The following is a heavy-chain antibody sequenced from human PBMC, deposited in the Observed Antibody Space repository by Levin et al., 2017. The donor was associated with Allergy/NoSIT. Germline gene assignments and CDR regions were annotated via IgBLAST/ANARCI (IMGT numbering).Heavy chain of an antibody. Sequence: PGGSLRLSCAASGFTFSSYAMSWVRQAPGKGLEWVSAISGSGGSTYYADSVKGRFTISRDNSKNTLYLQMNSLRAEDTAVYYCAKRRDFWSGYYIGGGVSFDYWGQGTLVTVSS. CDR2: ISGSGGST. CDR1: GFTFSSYA. CDR3: AKRRDFWSGYYIGGGVSFDY. V-gene: IGHV3-23*01. D-gene: IGHD3-3*01. J-gene: IGHJ4*02.